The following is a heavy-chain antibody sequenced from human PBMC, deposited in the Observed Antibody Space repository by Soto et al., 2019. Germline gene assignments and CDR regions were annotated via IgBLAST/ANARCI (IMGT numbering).Heavy chain of an antibody. Sequence: QVQLVESGGGVVQPGRSLRLSCAASGFTFSSYGMHWVRQAPGKGLEWVAVISYDGSNKYYADSVKGRFTISRDNSKNTLYLQMNSLRAEDTAVYYCAKDDSSGLEAASGSDYWGQGTLVTVSS. CDR2: ISYDGSNK. V-gene: IGHV3-30*18. CDR3: AKDDSSGLEAASGSDY. J-gene: IGHJ4*02. D-gene: IGHD3-22*01. CDR1: GFTFSSYG.